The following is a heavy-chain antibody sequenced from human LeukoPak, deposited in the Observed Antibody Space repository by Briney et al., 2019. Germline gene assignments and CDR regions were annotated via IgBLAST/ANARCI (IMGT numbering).Heavy chain of an antibody. J-gene: IGHJ2*01. Sequence: SETLSLTCTVSGGSISSYYWSWIRQPPGKGLEWIGYIYYSGSTNYNPSLKSRVTISVDTSKNQFSLKLSSVTAADTAVYYCARSIAVAGPRYWYFDLWGRGTLVTVSS. D-gene: IGHD6-19*01. CDR2: IYYSGST. V-gene: IGHV4-59*01. CDR1: GGSISSYY. CDR3: ARSIAVAGPRYWYFDL.